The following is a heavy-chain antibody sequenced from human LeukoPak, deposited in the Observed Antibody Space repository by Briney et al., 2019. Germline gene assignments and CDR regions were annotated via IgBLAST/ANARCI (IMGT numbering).Heavy chain of an antibody. J-gene: IGHJ3*02. Sequence: SLKVSCKASGGTFSSYAISWVQQAPGQRLEWMGTIIPIFGTANSAQKYQGRVTITTDESTSTAYMELSSLRSADTAVYYCARGRPYYSSGWHDAFDIWGQGTMVTVSS. CDR3: ARGRPYYSSGWHDAFDI. D-gene: IGHD6-19*01. V-gene: IGHV1-69*05. CDR1: GGTFSSYA. CDR2: IIPIFGTA.